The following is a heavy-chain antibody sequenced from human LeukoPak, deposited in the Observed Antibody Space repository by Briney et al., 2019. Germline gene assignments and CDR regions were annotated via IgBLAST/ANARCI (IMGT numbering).Heavy chain of an antibody. CDR2: SSGSGGST. V-gene: IGHV3-23*01. J-gene: IGHJ4*02. D-gene: IGHD3-3*01. Sequence: LPGGSLRLSCAASGFTFSSYAMSWVRQAPGKGLEWVSASSGSGGSTYYADSVNGRFTISRGNSKNTLYLQMNSLRAEDTAVYYCAKDSDFWIEWGQGTLVTVSS. CDR3: AKDSDFWIE. CDR1: GFTFSSYA.